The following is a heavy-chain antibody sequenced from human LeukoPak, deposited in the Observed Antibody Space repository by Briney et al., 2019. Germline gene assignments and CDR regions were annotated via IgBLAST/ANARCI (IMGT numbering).Heavy chain of an antibody. Sequence: AASVKVSCKASGYTFTSYAVHWVRQAPGQRLEWMGLIYTGNGNTEYSQRFQGRVALTRDTSASTAYMELTSLRSEDTAVYYCASFPSSLYWGLGTLVTVSS. V-gene: IGHV1-3*04. CDR3: ASFPSSLY. CDR2: IYTGNGNT. CDR1: GYTFTSYA. J-gene: IGHJ4*02.